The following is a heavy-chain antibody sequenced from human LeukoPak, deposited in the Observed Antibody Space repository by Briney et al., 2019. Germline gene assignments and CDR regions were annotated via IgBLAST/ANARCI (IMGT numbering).Heavy chain of an antibody. J-gene: IGHJ5*02. Sequence: GASVKVSFKESGYSFTIYYMHWVRQAPGQGREWMGIINPSCDSTTYAQKFQGRVTITRHTSTRTVYMELSSLRSDDTAVYYCARESDYGNNWFDPWGQGTLVTVSS. D-gene: IGHD4-17*01. CDR2: INPSCDST. CDR1: GYSFTIYY. CDR3: ARESDYGNNWFDP. V-gene: IGHV1-46*01.